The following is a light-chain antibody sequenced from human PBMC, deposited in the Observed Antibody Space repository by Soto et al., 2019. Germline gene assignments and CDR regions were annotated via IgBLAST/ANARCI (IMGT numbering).Light chain of an antibody. V-gene: IGLV2-14*01. J-gene: IGLJ1*01. CDR2: EVS. CDR1: SSDVGGYNY. CDR3: NSYTSRSTFV. Sequence: QSALTQPASVSGSPGQSITISCTGTSSDVGGYNYVSWYQQHPGKAPKLMIYEVSNRPSGVSNRFSGSRSGNTASLTISGLQAEDEAEYYCNSYTSRSTFVFGTGTKSPS.